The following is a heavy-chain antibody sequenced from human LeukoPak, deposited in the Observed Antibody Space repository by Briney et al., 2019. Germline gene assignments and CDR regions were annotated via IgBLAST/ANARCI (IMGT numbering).Heavy chain of an antibody. CDR3: AGGAQGYDFWSGFSLY. V-gene: IGHV3-23*01. Sequence: GGSLRLSCAASGFTFSSYAMSWVRQAPGKGLEWVSGISGNGVSTYYADSVKGRFTISRDNAKNSLYLQMNSLRAEDTAVYYCAGGAQGYDFWSGFSLYWGQGTLVTVSS. D-gene: IGHD3-3*01. J-gene: IGHJ4*02. CDR1: GFTFSSYA. CDR2: ISGNGVST.